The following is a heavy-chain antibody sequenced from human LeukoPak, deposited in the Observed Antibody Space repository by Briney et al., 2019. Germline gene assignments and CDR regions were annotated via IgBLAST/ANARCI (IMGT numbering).Heavy chain of an antibody. CDR1: GGSFSSTNYY. CDR3: ARQCSSTSCYSY. CDR2: IYYGGST. Sequence: PSETLSLTCTVSGGSFSSTNYYWGWIRQPPGKGLEWIGNIYYGGSTFYNPSLKSRVTISLDTSKNQFSLKLSSVTAADTAVYFCARQCSSTSCYSYWGQGTLVTVSS. V-gene: IGHV4-39*01. J-gene: IGHJ4*02. D-gene: IGHD2-2*01.